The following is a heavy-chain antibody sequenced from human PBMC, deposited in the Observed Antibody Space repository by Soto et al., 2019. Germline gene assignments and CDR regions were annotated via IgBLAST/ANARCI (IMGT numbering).Heavy chain of an antibody. D-gene: IGHD3-22*01. CDR3: ARRLYYDSSGFEGGGMDV. CDR1: GGSISSSSYY. J-gene: IGHJ6*02. V-gene: IGHV4-39*01. Sequence: PSETLSLTCTVSGGSISSSSYYWGWIRQPPGKGLEWIGSIYYSGSTYYNTSLKSRVTISVDTSKNQFSLKLSSVTAADTALYYCARRLYYDSSGFEGGGMDVWGQGTTVTVSS. CDR2: IYYSGST.